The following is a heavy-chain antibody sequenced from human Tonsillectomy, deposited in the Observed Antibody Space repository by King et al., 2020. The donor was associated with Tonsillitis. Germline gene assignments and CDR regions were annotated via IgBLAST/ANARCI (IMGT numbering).Heavy chain of an antibody. D-gene: IGHD2-15*01. Sequence: LQLQESGPGLVKPSETLSLTCTVSGGSISSSSYYWGWIRQPPGKGLEWIGSIYYSGSTYYNPSLKSRVTISVDTSKNQFSLKLSSVTAADTAVYYCANPIVVVENWREPPNDYWGQGTLVTVSS. CDR1: GGSISSSSYY. CDR3: ANPIVVVENWREPPNDY. J-gene: IGHJ4*02. V-gene: IGHV4-39*01. CDR2: IYYSGST.